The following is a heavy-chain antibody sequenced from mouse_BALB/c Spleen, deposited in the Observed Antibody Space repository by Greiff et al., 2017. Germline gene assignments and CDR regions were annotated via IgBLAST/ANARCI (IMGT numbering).Heavy chain of an antibody. CDR3: ARQSTTATLDY. D-gene: IGHD1-2*01. J-gene: IGHJ2*01. CDR1: GFTFSSYT. V-gene: IGHV5-12-2*01. CDR2: ISNGGGST. Sequence: EVHLVESGGGLVQPGGSLKLSCAASGFTFSSYTMSWVRQTPEKRLEWVAYISNGGGSTYYPDTVKGRFTISRDNAKNTLYLQMSSLKSEDTAMYYCARQSTTATLDYWGQGTTLTVSS.